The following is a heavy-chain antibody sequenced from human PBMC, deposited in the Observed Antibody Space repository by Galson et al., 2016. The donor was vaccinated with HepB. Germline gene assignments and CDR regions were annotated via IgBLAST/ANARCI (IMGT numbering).Heavy chain of an antibody. V-gene: IGHV3-73*01. CDR2: IRGKGSGLET. CDR3: TRELYFNGFDI. Sequence: SLRLSCAAYRFLFSGATIHWVRQASGRGLEWVGRIRGKGSGLETAYTASVKDRFTISRDDSQKTAYLQMNNLKIEDTAIYYCTRELYFNGFDIWGQGTMVTVST. CDR1: RFLFSGAT. D-gene: IGHD3-3*01. J-gene: IGHJ3*02.